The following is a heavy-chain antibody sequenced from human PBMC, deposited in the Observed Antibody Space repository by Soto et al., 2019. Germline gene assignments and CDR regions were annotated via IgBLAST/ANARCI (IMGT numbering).Heavy chain of an antibody. Sequence: SEETSSKVSGYTFTSYGISCVRQAPRQGLEWMAWISAYNGNTNYAQKLQGRVTMRTETSTRTAYMELRRLRSDDTADYYRATTSFTVTKSYYNYYGMGVRDQG. V-gene: IGHV1-18*04. CDR3: ATTSFTVTKSYYNYYGMGV. D-gene: IGHD4-4*01. J-gene: IGHJ6*02. CDR1: GYTFTSYG. CDR2: ISAYNGNT.